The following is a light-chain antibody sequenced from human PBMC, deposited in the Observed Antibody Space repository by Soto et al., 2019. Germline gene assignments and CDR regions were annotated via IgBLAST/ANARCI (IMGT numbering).Light chain of an antibody. J-gene: IGLJ1*01. Sequence: QSALTQPASVSGSPGQSISISCTGPSSDVGDYISVSWFQQHPGKAPKLMIYEVSNRPSGVSNRFSGSKSANTASLTISGLQAEDEADYDCTSYTSSTTLYVFGTGTKVTVL. CDR1: SSDVGDYIS. CDR2: EVS. V-gene: IGLV2-14*01. CDR3: TSYTSSTTLYV.